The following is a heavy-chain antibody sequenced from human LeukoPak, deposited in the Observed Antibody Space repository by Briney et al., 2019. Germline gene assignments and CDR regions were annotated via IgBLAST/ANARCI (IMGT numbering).Heavy chain of an antibody. V-gene: IGHV3-11*04. CDR3: ARDYYYGSGNYYNHALDY. J-gene: IGHJ4*02. CDR2: ISRSGSTI. D-gene: IGHD3-10*01. CDR1: GFTFSDYY. Sequence: PGGSLRLSCAASGFTFSDYYMSWVRQAPGKGLEGVSYISRSGSTIYYADSVKGRFTISRDNAKNSLYLQINSLRPEDTAVHYCARDYYYGSGNYYNHALDYWGQGTQLTVSS.